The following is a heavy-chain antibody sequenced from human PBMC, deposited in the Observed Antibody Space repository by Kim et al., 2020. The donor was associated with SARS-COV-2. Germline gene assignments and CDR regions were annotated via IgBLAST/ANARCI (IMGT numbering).Heavy chain of an antibody. J-gene: IGHJ6*02. D-gene: IGHD6-13*01. V-gene: IGHV4-59*01. CDR1: GGSISSYY. CDR2: IYYSGST. Sequence: SETLSLTCTVSGGSISSYYWSWIRQPPGKGLEWIGYIYYSGSTNYNPSLKSRVTISVDTSKNQFSLKLSSVTAADTAVYYCARGSGDSSSWYVQGYYGMDVWGQGTTVTVSS. CDR3: ARGSGDSSSWYVQGYYGMDV.